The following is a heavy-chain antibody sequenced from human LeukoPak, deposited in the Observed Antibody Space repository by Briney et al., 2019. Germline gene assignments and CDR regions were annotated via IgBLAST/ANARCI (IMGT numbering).Heavy chain of an antibody. V-gene: IGHV1-8*03. D-gene: IGHD1-7*01. Sequence: ASVKVSCKASGYTFTSYDINWVRQATGQGLEWMGWMNPNRCNTGYAQKFQGRVTITRNTSISTAYMELSSLRSEDTAVYYCARVGNWNYDPSDYYYYMDVWGKGTTVTVSS. J-gene: IGHJ6*03. CDR2: MNPNRCNT. CDR1: GYTFTSYD. CDR3: ARVGNWNYDPSDYYYYMDV.